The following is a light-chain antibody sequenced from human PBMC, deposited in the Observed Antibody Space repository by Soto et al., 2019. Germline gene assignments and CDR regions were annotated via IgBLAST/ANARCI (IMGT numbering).Light chain of an antibody. J-gene: IGLJ1*01. Sequence: QPVLTQPPPVTAAPGQKVTISCSGSSSNIANNYVSWYQQLPETAPKLLIYDNNKRPSGIPDRFSGSKSGTSATLGITGLQTGDEADYYCGTWDSSLSAFYVFGAGTKVTVL. CDR3: GTWDSSLSAFYV. CDR1: SSNIANNY. CDR2: DNN. V-gene: IGLV1-51*01.